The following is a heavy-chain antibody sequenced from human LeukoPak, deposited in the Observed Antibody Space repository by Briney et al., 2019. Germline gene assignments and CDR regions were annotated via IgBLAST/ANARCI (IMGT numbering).Heavy chain of an antibody. CDR3: ARGDGYSPPAYFDY. CDR1: GFTFSSYA. J-gene: IGHJ4*02. V-gene: IGHV3-30*04. CDR2: ISYDGSNK. D-gene: IGHD5-18*01. Sequence: GGSLRLSCAASGFTFSSYAMHWVRQAPGKGLEWVAVISYDGSNKYYADSVKGRFTISRDSSKNTLYLQMNSLRAADTAVYYCARGDGYSPPAYFDYWGQGTLVTVSS.